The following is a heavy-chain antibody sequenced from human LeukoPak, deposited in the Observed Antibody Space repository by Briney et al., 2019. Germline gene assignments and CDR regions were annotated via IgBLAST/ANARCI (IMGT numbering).Heavy chain of an antibody. CDR2: INHSGST. D-gene: IGHD3-9*01. CDR3: ARGWKYTSGYRVAELGSGYSDY. Sequence: IPSETLSLTCAVYGGSFSGYYWSWIRQPPGKGLEWIGEINHSGSTNYNPSLKSRVTISVDTSKTQFSLKLSSVTAADTAVYYCARGWKYTSGYRVAELGSGYSDYWGQGTLVTVSS. CDR1: GGSFSGYY. J-gene: IGHJ4*02. V-gene: IGHV4-34*01.